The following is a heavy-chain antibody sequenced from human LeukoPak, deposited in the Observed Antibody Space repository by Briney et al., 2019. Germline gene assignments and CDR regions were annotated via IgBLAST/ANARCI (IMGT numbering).Heavy chain of an antibody. J-gene: IGHJ1*01. V-gene: IGHV1-2*02. CDR1: GYTFTGPY. D-gene: IGHD3-16*01. CDR2: INPNSGGT. CDR3: ARGRQLHLGELFPFAEFFQP. Sequence: ASVKVSCKTSGYTFTGPYLHWVRQAPGQGLEWMGWINPNSGGTKSAQKLQGRAIMTRDTSISTAYMELRSLSSDDTAVYYCARGRQLHLGELFPFAEFFQPWGQGTLVTVFS.